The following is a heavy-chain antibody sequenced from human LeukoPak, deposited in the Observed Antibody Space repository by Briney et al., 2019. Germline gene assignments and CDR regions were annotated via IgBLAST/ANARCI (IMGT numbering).Heavy chain of an antibody. V-gene: IGHV3-23*01. CDR2: ISGSGGST. CDR3: AKSADNRWIAAAGYYYYYGMDV. J-gene: IGHJ6*02. D-gene: IGHD6-13*01. Sequence: GGSLRLSCAASGFTLSSYAMSWVRQAPGKGLEWVSAISGSGGSTYYADSVKGRFTISRDNSKNTLYLQMNSLRAEDTAVYYCAKSADNRWIAAAGYYYYYGMDVWGQGTTVTVSS. CDR1: GFTLSSYA.